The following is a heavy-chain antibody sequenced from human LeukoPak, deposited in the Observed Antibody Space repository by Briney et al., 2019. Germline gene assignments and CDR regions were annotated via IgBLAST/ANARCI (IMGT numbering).Heavy chain of an antibody. D-gene: IGHD4-23*01. CDR1: GFTFSSYA. CDR2: ISYDGSNK. J-gene: IGHJ4*02. V-gene: IGHV3-30*14. Sequence: PGGSLRLSCAASGFTFSSYAMHWVRQAPGKGLEWVAVISYDGSNKYYADSVKGRFTISRDNSKNTLYLQVNSLRAEDTAVYYCAGLPHYGGNSGYDYWGQGTLVTVSS. CDR3: AGLPHYGGNSGYDY.